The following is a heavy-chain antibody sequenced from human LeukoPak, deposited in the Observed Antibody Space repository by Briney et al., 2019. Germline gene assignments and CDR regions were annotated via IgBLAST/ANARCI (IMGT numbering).Heavy chain of an antibody. CDR1: GFRFSSYW. CDR3: VTTVIATMDV. Sequence: GGSLRLSCAASGFRFSSYWMHWVRQAPGKGLVWVSRSNSDGSSTSYADSVKGRFTISRDNAKNTLYLQMNSLRAEDTAVYYCVTTVIATMDVWGKGTTVTVSS. D-gene: IGHD4-17*01. V-gene: IGHV3-74*01. CDR2: SNSDGSST. J-gene: IGHJ6*04.